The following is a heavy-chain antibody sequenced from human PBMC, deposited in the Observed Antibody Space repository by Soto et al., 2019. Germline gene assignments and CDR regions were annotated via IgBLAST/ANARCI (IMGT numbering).Heavy chain of an antibody. CDR2: ISYDGSNK. J-gene: IGHJ6*02. Sequence: QVQLVESGGGVVQPGRSLRLSCAASGFTFSSYDMHWVRQAPGKGLEWVAVISYDGSNKYYADSVKGRFTISRDNSKNTLYLQMNSLRAEDTAVYYCARDFSAYSSSWYRYGMDVWGQGTTVTVSS. D-gene: IGHD6-13*01. V-gene: IGHV3-30-3*01. CDR1: GFTFSSYD. CDR3: ARDFSAYSSSWYRYGMDV.